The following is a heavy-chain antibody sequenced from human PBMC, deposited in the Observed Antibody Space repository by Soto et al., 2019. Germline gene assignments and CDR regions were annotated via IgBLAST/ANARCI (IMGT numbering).Heavy chain of an antibody. CDR2: IYVTGAV. CDR1: GAALNSGNYY. V-gene: IGHV4-31*03. Sequence: SETLSLTCSVSGAALNSGNYYWSWIRQVPGQGLEWIGHIYVTGAVDYNPSLGGRITISQDTSKRLFSLNLRLVAAADTAFYYCARLRIASNNYKWFDLWGQCTLVT. J-gene: IGHJ5*02. D-gene: IGHD1-20*01. CDR3: ARLRIASNNYKWFDL.